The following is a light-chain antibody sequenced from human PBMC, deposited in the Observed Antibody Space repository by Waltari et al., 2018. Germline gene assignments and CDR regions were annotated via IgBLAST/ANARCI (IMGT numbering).Light chain of an antibody. CDR1: NIGSKS. V-gene: IGLV3-21*04. J-gene: IGLJ3*02. CDR2: DDS. CDR3: QVWDSSSDHSWV. Sequence: SYVLTQPPSVSVAPGKTARITCGGNNIGSKSVHWYQQKPGQAPVLVIYDDSERPSGIPERFSGSNSGNTATLTISRVDVGDEADYYCQVWDSSSDHSWVFGGGTKLTVL.